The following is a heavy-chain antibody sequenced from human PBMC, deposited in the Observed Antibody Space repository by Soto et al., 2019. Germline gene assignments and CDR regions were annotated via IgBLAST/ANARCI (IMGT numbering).Heavy chain of an antibody. CDR2: IYYSRET. CDR3: SRHGSF. CDR1: GVSISGTSYY. J-gene: IGHJ1*01. D-gene: IGHD3-16*02. Sequence: QLQLQESGPGLVKPSETLSLTCTVSGVSISGTSYYWGWIRQTPAKGLEWIGTIYYSRETFYNPSLKSRVTMSIDTSKNHVSLSLTSVTAADTAIYYCSRHGSFWGQGALVTVSS. V-gene: IGHV4-39*01.